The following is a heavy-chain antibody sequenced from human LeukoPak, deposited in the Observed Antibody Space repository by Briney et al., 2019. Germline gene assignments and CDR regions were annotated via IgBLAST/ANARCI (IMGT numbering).Heavy chain of an antibody. Sequence: SETLSLTCTVSAYSISSSYYWGWIRQPPGKGLEWIGSIYHSGSAYYNPSLKSRVTISVDRSKNQFSLKLSSVTAADTAVYYCARVLRAFDIWGQGTMVTVSS. CDR2: IYHSGSA. V-gene: IGHV4-38-2*02. CDR3: ARVLRAFDI. D-gene: IGHD4-17*01. CDR1: AYSISSSYY. J-gene: IGHJ3*02.